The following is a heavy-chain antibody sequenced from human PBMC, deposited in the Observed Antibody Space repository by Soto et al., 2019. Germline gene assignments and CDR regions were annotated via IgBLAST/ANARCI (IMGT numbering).Heavy chain of an antibody. V-gene: IGHV3-74*01. Sequence: GGSLRLSCAASGLTFTNYWMHWVRKAPGKGLVWVSRIDSDGSSTVYVDSVKGRFTISRDNAKNTLYLQMNSLRAEDTALYYCTRSITGYSYADTWGQGTLVTVSS. CDR2: IDSDGSST. CDR3: TRSITGYSYADT. CDR1: GLTFTNYW. J-gene: IGHJ5*02. D-gene: IGHD3-16*01.